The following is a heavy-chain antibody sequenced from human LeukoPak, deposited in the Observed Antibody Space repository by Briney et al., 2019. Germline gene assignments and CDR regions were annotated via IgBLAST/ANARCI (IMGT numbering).Heavy chain of an antibody. CDR2: ISGSDGSA. D-gene: IGHD6-13*01. CDR3: AKSGRTGITAADLDY. V-gene: IGHV3-23*01. CDR1: GFTFSSYA. J-gene: IGHJ4*02. Sequence: GGSLRLSCAASGFTFSSYAMNWVRQAPGKGLEWVSAISGSDGSAYYTDSVKGRFTISRDNSKNTLYLQMSSLGAEDTAVYYCAKSGRTGITAADLDYWGQGTLVTVSS.